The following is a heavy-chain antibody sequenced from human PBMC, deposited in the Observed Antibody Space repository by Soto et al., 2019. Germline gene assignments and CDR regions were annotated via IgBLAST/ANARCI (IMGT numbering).Heavy chain of an antibody. CDR3: ARASWFSSGITGTTLDY. CDR1: GGTFSSYA. J-gene: IGHJ4*02. CDR2: IIPIFGTA. D-gene: IGHD1-7*01. Sequence: QVQLVQSGAEVKKPGSSVKVSCKASGGTFSSYAISWVRQAPEQGLEWMGGIIPIFGTANYAQKFQGRVTITADESTSTAYMELSSLRSEDTAVYYCARASWFSSGITGTTLDYWGQGTLVTVSS. V-gene: IGHV1-69*01.